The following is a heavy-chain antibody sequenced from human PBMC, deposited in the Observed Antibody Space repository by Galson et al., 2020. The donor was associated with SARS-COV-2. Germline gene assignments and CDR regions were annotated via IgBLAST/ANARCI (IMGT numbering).Heavy chain of an antibody. D-gene: IGHD3-10*01. V-gene: IGHV3-30*04. CDR1: SLTFRDYA. CDR3: ARDPDYGSGPYYYYTMDV. Sequence: GGSLRLSCKVSSLTFRDYAMHWVRQAPGMGLDWVAVISSDGNYKYYADSVKGRFTISRDNSKKTVYLQMNSLRTEDTAFYYCARDPDYGSGPYYYYTMDVWGQGTTVTVSS. CDR2: ISSDGNYK. J-gene: IGHJ6*02.